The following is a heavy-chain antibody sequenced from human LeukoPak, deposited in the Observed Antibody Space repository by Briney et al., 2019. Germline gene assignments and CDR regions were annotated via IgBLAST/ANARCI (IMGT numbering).Heavy chain of an antibody. D-gene: IGHD2-2*01. CDR1: GGSISSSSYY. CDR2: IFYSGST. J-gene: IGHJ5*02. V-gene: IGHV4-39*07. CDR3: ARVPRLGYCSSTSCWEYNWFDP. Sequence: SETLSLTCTVSGGSISSSSYYWGWIRQPPGKGLEWIGTIFYSGSTYYNPSLKSRVTISVDTSKNQFSLKMSSVTAADTAVYYCARVPRLGYCSSTSCWEYNWFDPWGQGTLVTVSS.